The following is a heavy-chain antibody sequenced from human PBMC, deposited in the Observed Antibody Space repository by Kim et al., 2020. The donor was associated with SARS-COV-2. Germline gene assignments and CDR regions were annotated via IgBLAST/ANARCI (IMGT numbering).Heavy chain of an antibody. CDR3: ATARGYSGYVLY. Sequence: ASVKVSCKVSGYTLIELSMHWVRQAPGKGLEWMGGFDPEDGETIYAQKFQGRVTMTEDTSTDTAYMELSSLRSEDTAVYYCATARGYSGYVLYWGQGTLVTVSS. D-gene: IGHD5-12*01. CDR1: GYTLIELS. V-gene: IGHV1-24*01. J-gene: IGHJ4*02. CDR2: FDPEDGET.